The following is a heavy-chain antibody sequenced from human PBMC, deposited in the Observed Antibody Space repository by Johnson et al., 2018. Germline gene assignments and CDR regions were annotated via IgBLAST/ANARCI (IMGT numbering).Heavy chain of an antibody. Sequence: EVRLVESGGGLVQPGGSLRLSCAASGFTFSSYWMSWVRPAPGKGLEWVANIKQDGSEKYYVDSVKGRFTISRENAKNTLSLQMNSLSAEDTAMYYCARRVPYYYYYMDVWGKGTTVTVSS. V-gene: IGHV3-7*01. J-gene: IGHJ6*03. D-gene: IGHD1-1*01. CDR2: IKQDGSEK. CDR3: ARRVPYYYYYMDV. CDR1: GFTFSSYW.